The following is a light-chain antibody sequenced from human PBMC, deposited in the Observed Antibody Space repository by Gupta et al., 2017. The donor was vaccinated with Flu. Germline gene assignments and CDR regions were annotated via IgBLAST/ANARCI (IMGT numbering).Light chain of an antibody. J-gene: IGLJ1*01. CDR2: DDS. V-gene: IGLV3-21*02. Sequence: SYVLTQPPSVSVAPGQTARITCGGNNIGSKSVHWYQQKPGQAPVLVVYDDSGRPSGIPERFSGSNSGNTANLTISRVEAGDEADYDCQVWDSSSDHEVFGTGTKVTVL. CDR1: NIGSKS. CDR3: QVWDSSSDHEV.